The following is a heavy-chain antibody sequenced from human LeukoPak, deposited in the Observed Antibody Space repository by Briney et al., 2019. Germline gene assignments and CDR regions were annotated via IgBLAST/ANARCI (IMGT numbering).Heavy chain of an antibody. D-gene: IGHD2-21*02. CDR2: ISGRGVST. CDR1: GFTFSSYG. J-gene: IGHJ3*02. V-gene: IGHV3-23*01. Sequence: GGTLRLSCAASGFTFSSYGMSWVRQAPGKGLEWVSSISGRGVSTYYADSVKGRFTISRDNSRKTVFLQMNSLRAEDTAVYYCAKSVVVTANPRAFDIWGQGTMVTVSS. CDR3: AKSVVVTANPRAFDI.